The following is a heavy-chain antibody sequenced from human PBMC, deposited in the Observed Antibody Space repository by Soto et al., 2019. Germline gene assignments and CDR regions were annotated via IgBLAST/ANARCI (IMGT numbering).Heavy chain of an antibody. D-gene: IGHD6-6*01. Sequence: GGSLRLSCAASGFTFSNYWMNWVRQAPGKGLEGVANIKQDGSEKYYVDSVKGRFTISRDNAKNSLYQQMNSLRAEDTAVYYCARDLIVRNPYHYPMDVWGQGTTVTVSS. J-gene: IGHJ6*02. V-gene: IGHV3-7*01. CDR2: IKQDGSEK. CDR1: GFTFSNYW. CDR3: ARDLIVRNPYHYPMDV.